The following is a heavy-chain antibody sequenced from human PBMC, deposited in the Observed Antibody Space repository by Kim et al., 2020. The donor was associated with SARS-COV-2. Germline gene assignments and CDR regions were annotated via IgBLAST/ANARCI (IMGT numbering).Heavy chain of an antibody. CDR1: GFTFSSYA. Sequence: GGSLRLSCAASGFTFSSYAMSWVRQAPGKGLEWVSAISGSGGSTYYADSVKGRFTISRDNSKNTLYLQMNSLRAEDTAVYYCAGWGYDILTGSGWFDPWGQGTLVTVSS. CDR2: ISGSGGST. J-gene: IGHJ5*02. CDR3: AGWGYDILTGSGWFDP. D-gene: IGHD3-9*01. V-gene: IGHV3-23*01.